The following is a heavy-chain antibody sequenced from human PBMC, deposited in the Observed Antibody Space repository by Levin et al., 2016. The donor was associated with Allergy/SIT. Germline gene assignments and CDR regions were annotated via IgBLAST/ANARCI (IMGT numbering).Heavy chain of an antibody. J-gene: IGHJ4*02. V-gene: IGHV1-8*01. CDR3: ARGYEVVPAAIDY. CDR2: MNPNSGNT. D-gene: IGHD2-2*01. Sequence: WVRQAPGQGLEWMGWMNPNSGNTGYAQKFQGRVTMTRNTSISTAYMELSSLRSEDTAVYYCARGYEVVPAAIDYWGQGTLVTVSS.